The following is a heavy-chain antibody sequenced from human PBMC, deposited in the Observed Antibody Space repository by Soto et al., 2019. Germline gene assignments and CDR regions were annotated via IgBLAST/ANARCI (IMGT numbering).Heavy chain of an antibody. Sequence: QVQLVQSGAEVKKPGASVKVSCKASGYTFTSYGISWVRQAPGQGLEWMGWISAYNGNTNYAQKVRGRVTMIADTYTSTAYMELRSLRSDDTAVYYCARDCSGGSCSWFDPWGQGTLVTVSS. CDR1: GYTFTSYG. CDR3: ARDCSGGSCSWFDP. J-gene: IGHJ5*02. V-gene: IGHV1-18*01. D-gene: IGHD2-15*01. CDR2: ISAYNGNT.